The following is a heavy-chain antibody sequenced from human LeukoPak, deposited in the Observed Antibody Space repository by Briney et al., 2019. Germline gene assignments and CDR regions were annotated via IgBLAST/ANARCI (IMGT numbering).Heavy chain of an antibody. CDR2: IYNGGST. J-gene: IGHJ3*02. CDR3: AKSNGYGLVDI. Sequence: SETLPLTCTVSGASISRDYWTWIRQPPGKGLEWIGYIYNGGSTTYSPSLNSRVTISLDTSNNQVSLKLNSVTAADTAVYYCAKSNGYGLVDIWGQGTMVTVSS. V-gene: IGHV4-59*12. D-gene: IGHD3-10*01. CDR1: GASISRDY.